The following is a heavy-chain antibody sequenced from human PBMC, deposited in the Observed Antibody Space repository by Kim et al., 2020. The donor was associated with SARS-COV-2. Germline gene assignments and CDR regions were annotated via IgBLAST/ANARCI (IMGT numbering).Heavy chain of an antibody. V-gene: IGHV3-23*01. D-gene: IGHD6-19*01. J-gene: IGHJ4*02. CDR2: INYSGVIV. CDR3: ARFPTGSGWRHDY. Sequence: GGSLRLSCAASGFNFGAYGMSWVRQAPGKGLEWVSIINYSGVIVYYADSVSGRFTVSRDNSRNTLYVEMNSLRVEDTAIYYCARFPTGSGWRHDYWGQGTLVTVSS. CDR1: GFNFGAYG.